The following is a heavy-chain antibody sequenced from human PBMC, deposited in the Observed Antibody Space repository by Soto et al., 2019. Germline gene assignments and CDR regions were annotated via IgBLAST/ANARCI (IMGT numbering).Heavy chain of an antibody. V-gene: IGHV3-73*01. CDR2: IRSKANSYAT. D-gene: IGHD3-3*01. Sequence: PGGSLRLSWAASGFTFRGSAMHWVRQASGKGLEWVGRIRSKANSYATAYAASVKGRFTISRDDSKDTAYLQMNSLKTEDTAVYYCTSDYDFWSGYPASWGQGT. J-gene: IGHJ5*02. CDR3: TSDYDFWSGYPAS. CDR1: GFTFRGSA.